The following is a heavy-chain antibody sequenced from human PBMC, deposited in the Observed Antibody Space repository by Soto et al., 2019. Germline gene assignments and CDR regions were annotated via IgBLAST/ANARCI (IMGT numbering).Heavy chain of an antibody. V-gene: IGHV3-30-3*01. D-gene: IGHD3-10*01. CDR3: ARDSPQGIDY. CDR2: IAYDGSNK. J-gene: IGHJ4*02. Sequence: QVQLVESGGGVVQPGRSLRLSCAASGFTFSSSAMHWVRQAPGKGLEWVAGIAYDGSNKYHADSVKGRFTISRDNSKKPLYVQMNSLSGEDTAVYYCARDSPQGIDYWGQGDLVTVSS. CDR1: GFTFSSSA.